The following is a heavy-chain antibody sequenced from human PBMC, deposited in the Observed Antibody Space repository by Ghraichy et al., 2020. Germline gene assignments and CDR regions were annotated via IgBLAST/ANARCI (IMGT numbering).Heavy chain of an antibody. CDR2: INNGGNNI. Sequence: GGSLRLSCVASGFKFSTFEMNWVRQVPGGGLEWNAYINNGGNNIKYGDSVRGRFTVSRDNTQNSLYLQMDNLRAEDTAVYYCAREYYGLLTGYYFDYWGQGTSVTVSS. J-gene: IGHJ4*02. CDR3: AREYYGLLTGYYFDY. V-gene: IGHV3-48*03. CDR1: GFKFSTFE. D-gene: IGHD3-9*01.